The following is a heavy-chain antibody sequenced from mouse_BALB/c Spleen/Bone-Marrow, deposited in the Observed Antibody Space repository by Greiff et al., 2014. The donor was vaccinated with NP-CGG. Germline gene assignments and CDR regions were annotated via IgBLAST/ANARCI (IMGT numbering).Heavy chain of an antibody. CDR1: GYTFSNYW. V-gene: IGHV1-9*01. J-gene: IGHJ1*01. CDR3: ARVIYWYFDV. CDR2: ILPGSGST. Sequence: VQLQQSGVALFTRGASVKISCKATGYTFSNYWIEWIKQRPGHGLEWIGEILPGSGSTDYNENFKVKATFTADTSSNTAYMQLSSLTSEDSAVYYCARVIYWYFDVWGAGTTVTVSS.